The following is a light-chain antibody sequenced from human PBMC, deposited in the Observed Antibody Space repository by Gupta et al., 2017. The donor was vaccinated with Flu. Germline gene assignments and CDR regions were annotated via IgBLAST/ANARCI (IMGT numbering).Light chain of an antibody. CDR3: LLAYSGARPWV. CDR2: DKS. CDR1: TGAVTSGHY. Sequence: QAVVPQSPSLTVSPGGTVTLTCGSSTGAVTSGHYPYWFQQKPGQAPRTLIYDKSNKHSGTPARFSGSLLGGKAALTLSGAQPEDEAEYYCLLAYSGARPWVFGGGTKLTVL. V-gene: IGLV7-46*01. J-gene: IGLJ3*02.